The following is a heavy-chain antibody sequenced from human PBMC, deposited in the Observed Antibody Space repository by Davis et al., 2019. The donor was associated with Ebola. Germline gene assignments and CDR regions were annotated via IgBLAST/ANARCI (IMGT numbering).Heavy chain of an antibody. CDR3: AREGGYPYAIDY. CDR2: INNSGHT. Sequence: PSETLSLTCPVSAGSFHNYYWGWIRQPPGKGLEWIGYINNSGHTNYSPSLRSRVTILIDTSKNQFSLSLTSVTAADTAVYFCAREGGYPYAIDYWGQGILVTVSS. J-gene: IGHJ4*02. CDR1: AGSFHNYY. D-gene: IGHD5-18*01. V-gene: IGHV4-59*01.